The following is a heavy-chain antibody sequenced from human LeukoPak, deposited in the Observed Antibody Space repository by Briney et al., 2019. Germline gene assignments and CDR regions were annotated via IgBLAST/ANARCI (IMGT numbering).Heavy chain of an antibody. CDR3: ARRIGYCSGGTCSLFDQ. CDR1: GGSISSSSYY. V-gene: IGHV4-39*01. D-gene: IGHD2-15*01. CDR2: IYYSGST. Sequence: PSETLSLTCSVSGGSISSSSYYWDWTRQPPGKGLEWIGSIYYSGSTYYNPSLKSRVTLSVDTSKNQFSLKLSSVTAADTAVYYCARRIGYCSGGTCSLFDQWGQGTLVTVSS. J-gene: IGHJ4*02.